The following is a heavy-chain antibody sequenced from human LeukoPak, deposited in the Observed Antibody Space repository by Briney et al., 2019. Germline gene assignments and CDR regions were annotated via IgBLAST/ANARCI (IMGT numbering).Heavy chain of an antibody. D-gene: IGHD1-7*01. CDR2: IYYSGST. Sequence: PSETLSLTCTVSGGSISSYYWSWIRQPPGKGLEWIGYIYYSGSTNYNPSLKSRVTMSVDTSKNQFSLKLGSVTAADTAVYYCARAGYLELDDNWFDPWGQGTLVTVSS. V-gene: IGHV4-59*01. CDR3: ARAGYLELDDNWFDP. CDR1: GGSISSYY. J-gene: IGHJ5*02.